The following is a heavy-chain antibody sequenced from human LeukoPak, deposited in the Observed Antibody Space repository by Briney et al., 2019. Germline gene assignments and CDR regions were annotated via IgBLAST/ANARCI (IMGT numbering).Heavy chain of an antibody. CDR1: GGSISSSSYY. CDR2: ISNSGSTI. V-gene: IGHV3-11*01. Sequence: LSLTCTVSGGSISSSSYYWGWIRQPPGKGLEWVSYISNSGSTIYYTDSAKGRFTISRDNAKNSLYLQMNSLRAEDTAVYYCAKRLFRSFGVVPFDYWGQGTLVTVSS. J-gene: IGHJ4*02. CDR3: AKRLFRSFGVVPFDY. D-gene: IGHD3-3*01.